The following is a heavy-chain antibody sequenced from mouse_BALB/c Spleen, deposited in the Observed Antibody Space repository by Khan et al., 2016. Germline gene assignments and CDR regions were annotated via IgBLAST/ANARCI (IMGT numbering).Heavy chain of an antibody. CDR3: AREEALYHVDH. Sequence: QVQLKQSGAELVRPGASVKLSCKTSGYIFTSYWIHWVKQRSGQGLEWIARTYPGTDNSYYNEKFKDKATLTADKSSSTAYMQLSSLKSEDSDVYFCAREEALYHVDHWGQGTTLTVSS. D-gene: IGHD3-2*02. CDR1: GYIFTSYW. J-gene: IGHJ2*01. CDR2: TYPGTDNS. V-gene: IGHV1-76*01.